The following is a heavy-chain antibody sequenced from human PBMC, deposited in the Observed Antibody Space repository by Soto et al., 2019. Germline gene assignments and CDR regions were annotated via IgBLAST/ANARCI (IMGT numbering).Heavy chain of an antibody. CDR1: GFTVSTTY. CDR3: AGGGGYSGYEGHDS. D-gene: IGHD5-12*01. J-gene: IGHJ4*02. CDR2: MYTGGST. V-gene: IGHV3-53*01. Sequence: EVQLVESGGGLIHPGGSLRLSCGASGFTVSTTYMSWVRQASGKGLEWVSTMYTGGSTSYADSVKGRFTISRDNSKNTLYLQMNSLRVEDTAVYYCAGGGGYSGYEGHDSWGQGTLVTVSS.